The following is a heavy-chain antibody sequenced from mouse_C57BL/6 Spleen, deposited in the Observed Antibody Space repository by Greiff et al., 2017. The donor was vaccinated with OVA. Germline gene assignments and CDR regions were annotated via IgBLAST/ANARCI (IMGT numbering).Heavy chain of an antibody. CDR2: ISPGGSYT. Sequence: DVQLVESGGGLVKPGGSLKLSCAASGFTFSSYAMSWVRQTPEKRLEWVATISPGGSYTYYPDNVKGRFTISGDNAYTNLYLQMSHLKSEDTANYSGARDRELLPWCFDVWGTGTTVTVSS. CDR3: ARDRELLPWCFDV. CDR1: GFTFSSYA. V-gene: IGHV5-4*01. D-gene: IGHD2-12*01. J-gene: IGHJ1*03.